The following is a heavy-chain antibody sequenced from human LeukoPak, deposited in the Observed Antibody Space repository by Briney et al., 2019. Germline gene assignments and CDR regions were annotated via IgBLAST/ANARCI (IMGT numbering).Heavy chain of an antibody. V-gene: IGHV3-30*02. J-gene: IGHJ4*02. CDR2: IRYDGSNK. CDR3: AKDLSSYYGSGTFDY. Sequence: GGSLRLSCAASGFTFSSYSMNWVRQAPGKGLEWVAFIRYDGSNKYYADSVKGRFTISRDNSKNTLYLQMNSLRAEDTAVYYCAKDLSSYYGSGTFDYWGQGTLVTVSS. CDR1: GFTFSSYS. D-gene: IGHD3-10*01.